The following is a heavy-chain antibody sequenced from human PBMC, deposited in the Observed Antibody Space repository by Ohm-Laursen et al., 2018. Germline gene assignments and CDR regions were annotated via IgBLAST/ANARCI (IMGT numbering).Heavy chain of an antibody. V-gene: IGHV4-59*08. Sequence: GTLSLTCTVSGGSIRTYYWSWIRQSPGKGLEWIGYFYNGGSTVYNPSLKSRVTISGDTSKNQFSLNLSSVTAADTAVYYCARNYYDSSGYFLLDWGQGTLVTVSS. CDR2: FYNGGST. CDR3: ARNYYDSSGYFLLD. D-gene: IGHD3-22*01. J-gene: IGHJ4*02. CDR1: GGSIRTYY.